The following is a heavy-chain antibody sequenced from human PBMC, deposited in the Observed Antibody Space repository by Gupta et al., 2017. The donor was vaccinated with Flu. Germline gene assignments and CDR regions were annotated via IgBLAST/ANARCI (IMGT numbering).Heavy chain of an antibody. Sequence: EVRQWQSGGGLVESGGALRPSCVAPGFTFRDSPMSLVRQSPEKGLQWVSGIDENGDRPFYAGSAKGRFKISRDNAKNELSLQMDSLRAEDTAIYFCARSTGGYTYGNFDYWGQGSVVTVSS. CDR1: GFTFRDSP. J-gene: IGHJ4*02. D-gene: IGHD5-18*01. CDR2: IDENGDRP. CDR3: ARSTGGYTYGNFDY. V-gene: IGHV3-23*01.